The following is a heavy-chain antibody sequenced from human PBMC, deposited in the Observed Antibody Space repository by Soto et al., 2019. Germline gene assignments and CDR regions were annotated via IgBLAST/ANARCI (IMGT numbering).Heavy chain of an antibody. CDR2: ISGSGGST. Sequence: GGSLRLSCAASGFTFSSYAMSWVRQAPGKGLEWVSAISGSGGSTYYADSVKGRFTISRDNSKNTLYLQMNSLRAEDTAVYYCAKRALKDIVVVVAAPYLWFDPWGQGTLVTVSS. J-gene: IGHJ5*02. V-gene: IGHV3-23*01. D-gene: IGHD2-15*01. CDR3: AKRALKDIVVVVAAPYLWFDP. CDR1: GFTFSSYA.